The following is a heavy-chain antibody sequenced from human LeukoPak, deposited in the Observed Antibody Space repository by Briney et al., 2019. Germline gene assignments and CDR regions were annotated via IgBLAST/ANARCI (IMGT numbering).Heavy chain of an antibody. Sequence: SQTLSLTCAISGDSVSSNSAAWNWIRQSPSRGLEWLGRTYYRSKWYNDYAVSVKSRITINPDTSKNQFSLQLNSVTPKDTAVYYCARAYCSGGSRYWYFDLWGRGTLVTVSS. CDR2: TYYRSKWYN. J-gene: IGHJ2*01. CDR1: GDSVSSNSAA. D-gene: IGHD2-15*01. CDR3: ARAYCSGGSRYWYFDL. V-gene: IGHV6-1*01.